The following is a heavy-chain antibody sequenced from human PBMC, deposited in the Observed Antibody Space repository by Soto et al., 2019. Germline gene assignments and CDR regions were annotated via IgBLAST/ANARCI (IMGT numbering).Heavy chain of an antibody. CDR1: GFTVSSNY. CDR3: ARDYSISRYYGMDV. J-gene: IGHJ6*02. Sequence: GGSLRLSCAASGFTVSSNYMSWVRQAPGKGLEWVSLIYSGGSAYYADSVKGRFTISRDNSKNTVYLQMNSLRAEDTAVYYCARDYSISRYYGMDVWGQGTTVTVSS. D-gene: IGHD4-4*01. CDR2: IYSGGSA. V-gene: IGHV3-53*01.